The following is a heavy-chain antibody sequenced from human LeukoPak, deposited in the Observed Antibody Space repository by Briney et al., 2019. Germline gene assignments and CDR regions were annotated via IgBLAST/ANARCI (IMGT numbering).Heavy chain of an antibody. CDR1: GYTFTGYY. V-gene: IGHV1-2*02. Sequence: ASVTVSCKASGYTFTGYYLHWVRQAPAQGFEWMGWIHPNSGGTNYAQKFQGRITMTRDTSISTAYMELSSLRSDDTAVYYCARDQTYSSSWGDYWGQGTLVTVSS. D-gene: IGHD6-13*01. CDR3: ARDQTYSSSWGDY. CDR2: IHPNSGGT. J-gene: IGHJ4*02.